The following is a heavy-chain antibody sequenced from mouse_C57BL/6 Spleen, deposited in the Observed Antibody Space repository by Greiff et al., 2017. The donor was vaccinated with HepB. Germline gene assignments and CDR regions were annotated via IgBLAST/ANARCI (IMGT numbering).Heavy chain of an antibody. CDR1: GYTFTDYE. Sequence: VKLMESGAELVRPGASVTLSCKASGYTFTDYEMHWVKQTPVHGLEWIGAIDPETGGTAYNQKFKGKAILTADKSASTAYMELRSLTSEDSAVYYCTRSYYYGSRFDYWGQGTTLTVSS. CDR3: TRSYYYGSRFDY. D-gene: IGHD1-1*01. CDR2: IDPETGGT. J-gene: IGHJ2*01. V-gene: IGHV1-15*01.